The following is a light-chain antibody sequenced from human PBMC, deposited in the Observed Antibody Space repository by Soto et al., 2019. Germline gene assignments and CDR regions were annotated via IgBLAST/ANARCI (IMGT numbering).Light chain of an antibody. V-gene: IGKV3-20*01. CDR3: QQYGRSPPVT. CDR1: QSVRTTY. Sequence: EIVLTQSPGTLSLSPWERATLSCRASQSVRTTYLAWYQQKFVQAPRLLIYGASNRATGIPDRFSGSGSGTDFTLTISRLEPEDFAVYYCQQYGRSPPVTFGGGTKVDIK. CDR2: GAS. J-gene: IGKJ4*01.